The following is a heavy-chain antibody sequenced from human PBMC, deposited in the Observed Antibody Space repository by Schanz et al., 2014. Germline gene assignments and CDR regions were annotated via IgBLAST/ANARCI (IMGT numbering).Heavy chain of an antibody. CDR2: VIPILGVT. Sequence: QVQLVQSGADVKKPGSSVRVSCKASGGTFSRLTFSWVRQAPGQGLEWMGRVIPILGVTHYAQKFQGRVTITADKSTTTAYMELNSLRSEDTAVYYCARAKRFGDMDVWGQGTTVIVSS. J-gene: IGHJ6*02. CDR1: GGTFSRLT. V-gene: IGHV1-69*02. D-gene: IGHD3-10*01. CDR3: ARAKRFGDMDV.